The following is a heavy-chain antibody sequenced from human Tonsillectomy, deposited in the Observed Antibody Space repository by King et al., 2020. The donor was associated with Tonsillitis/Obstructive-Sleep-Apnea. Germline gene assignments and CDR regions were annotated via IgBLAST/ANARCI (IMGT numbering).Heavy chain of an antibody. J-gene: IGHJ3*02. CDR1: GGSISSSSYY. V-gene: IGHV4-39*01. CDR2: IYYSGST. D-gene: IGHD2-2*01. CDR3: ATYRVVPAAIFAFDI. Sequence: QLQESGPGLVKPSETLSLTCTVSGGSISSSSYYWGWIRQPPGKGLEGIGSIYYSGSTYYNPSLKSRVTISVETCKNQFSLKLSSVTAAATAVYYCATYRVVPAAIFAFDIWGQGTMVTVSS.